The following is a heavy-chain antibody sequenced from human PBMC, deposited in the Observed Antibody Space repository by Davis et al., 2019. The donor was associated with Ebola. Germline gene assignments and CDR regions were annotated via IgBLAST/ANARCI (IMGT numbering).Heavy chain of an antibody. Sequence: MPSETLSLTCTVSGGSISSYYWSWIRQHPGKGLERIGYIYYSWSTNYNPSLKSRVTISVDTSKNQFSLKLSSVTAADKAVYYCARRCTNGVCFKNSRWFDPWCQGTLVTVSS. D-gene: IGHD2-8*01. CDR3: ARRCTNGVCFKNSRWFDP. V-gene: IGHV4-59*12. CDR1: GGSISSYY. CDR2: IYYSWST. J-gene: IGHJ5*02.